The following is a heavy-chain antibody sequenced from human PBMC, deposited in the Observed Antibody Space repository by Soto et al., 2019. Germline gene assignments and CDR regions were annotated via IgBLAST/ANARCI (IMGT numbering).Heavy chain of an antibody. D-gene: IGHD2-2*01. CDR2: ISGSGGST. V-gene: IGHV3-23*01. CDR3: ARISSTSFYYMDV. Sequence: PGGSLRLSCAASGFTFSSYAMSWVRQAPGKGLEWVSAISGSGGSTYYADSVKGRFTISRDNSKNTLYLQMNSLRAEDTAVYYFARISSTSFYYMDVWGKGTTVTVSS. CDR1: GFTFSSYA. J-gene: IGHJ6*03.